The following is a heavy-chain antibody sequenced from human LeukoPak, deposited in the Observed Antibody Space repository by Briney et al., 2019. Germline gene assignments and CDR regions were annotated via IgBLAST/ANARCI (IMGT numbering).Heavy chain of an antibody. CDR2: ISWNSGSI. Sequence: PGRSLRLSCAASGFTFDDYAMHWVRQAPGKGLEWVSGISWNSGSIGYADSVKGRFTISRDNAKNSLYLQMNSLRAEDTALYYCAKAGYSSGWYSGWGQGTLVTVSS. CDR3: AKAGYSSGWYSG. CDR1: GFTFDDYA. D-gene: IGHD6-19*01. V-gene: IGHV3-9*01. J-gene: IGHJ4*02.